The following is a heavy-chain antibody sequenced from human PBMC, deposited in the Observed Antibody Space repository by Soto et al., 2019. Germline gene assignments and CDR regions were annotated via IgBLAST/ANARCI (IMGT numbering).Heavy chain of an antibody. V-gene: IGHV3-33*01. CDR1: GFTFSSYG. Sequence: QVQLVESGGGVVQPGRSLRLSCAASGFTFSSYGMHWVRQAPGKGLEWVAVIWYDGSNKYYADSVKGRFTISRDNSKNMLYLQMNSLRAEDTAVYYCARPYGDFRYYYYGMDVWGQGTTVTVSS. D-gene: IGHD4-17*01. CDR3: ARPYGDFRYYYYGMDV. CDR2: IWYDGSNK. J-gene: IGHJ6*02.